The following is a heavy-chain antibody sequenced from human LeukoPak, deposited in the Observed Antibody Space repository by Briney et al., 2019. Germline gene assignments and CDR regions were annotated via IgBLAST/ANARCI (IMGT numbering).Heavy chain of an antibody. CDR3: ARNQDYGVYNSVGAFDI. CDR2: IWYDGSNK. CDR1: GFTFSSYG. J-gene: IGHJ3*02. V-gene: IGHV3-33*01. Sequence: GGSLRLSCAASGFTFSSYGMHWVRQAPGKGLERVAVIWYDGSNKYYADSVKGRFTISRDNSKNTLYLQMNSLRAEDTAAYYCARNQDYGVYNSVGAFDIWGQGTMVTVSS. D-gene: IGHD4-17*01.